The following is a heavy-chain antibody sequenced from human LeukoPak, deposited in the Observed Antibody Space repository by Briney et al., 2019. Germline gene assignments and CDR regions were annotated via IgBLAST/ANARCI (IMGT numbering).Heavy chain of an antibody. CDR1: GYTFTSYY. D-gene: IGHD2-2*01. J-gene: IGHJ5*02. Sequence: ASVKVSCRASGYTFTSYYMHWVRQAPGQGLEWMGIINPSGGSTSYAQKFQGRVTMTRDTSTSTVYMELSSLRSEDTAVYYCARGGYCSSTSCFEYNWFDPWGQGTLVTVSS. CDR3: ARGGYCSSTSCFEYNWFDP. CDR2: INPSGGST. V-gene: IGHV1-46*01.